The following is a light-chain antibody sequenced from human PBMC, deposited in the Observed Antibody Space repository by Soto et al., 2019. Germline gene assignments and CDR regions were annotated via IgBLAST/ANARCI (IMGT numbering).Light chain of an antibody. Sequence: QSVLTQPASVSGSPGQSITISCTGTSSDIGNYNYVSWYQQHPGTAPKLMIYDVSNRPSGVSSRFSGSKSANTASLTISGLQAEDEADYYCSSSSSSTFMIFGGGTQLTVL. V-gene: IGLV2-14*01. CDR2: DVS. CDR1: SSDIGNYNY. J-gene: IGLJ2*01. CDR3: SSSSSSTFMI.